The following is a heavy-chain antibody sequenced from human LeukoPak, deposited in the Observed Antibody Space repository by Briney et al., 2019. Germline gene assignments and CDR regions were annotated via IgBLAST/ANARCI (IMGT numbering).Heavy chain of an antibody. CDR3: ARDDSFQFDS. CDR2: VNPNTGAT. D-gene: IGHD5-18*01. Sequence: ASVKVSCKASGYTFTGYYMHWVRQAPGQGLEWMGWVNPNTGATNYAQKFQGRVTMTRATSISTAYVELSRLTSDDTAMYYCARDDSFQFDSWGQGTLVTVSS. J-gene: IGHJ4*02. V-gene: IGHV1-2*02. CDR1: GYTFTGYY.